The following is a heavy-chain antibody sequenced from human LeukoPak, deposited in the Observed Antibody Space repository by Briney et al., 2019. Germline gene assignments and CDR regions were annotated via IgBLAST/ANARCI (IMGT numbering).Heavy chain of an antibody. D-gene: IGHD5-12*01. Sequence: PGGSLRLSCAAMGLTSNYWMHWVRPAPGTGLVWDSRISGDGSTTFYADSVKGRFTISRDNSKNTLYLQMNSLRAEDTAVYYCTRGYSGYGNFDCWGQGTLVTVSS. CDR2: ISGDGSTT. CDR1: GLTSNYW. CDR3: TRGYSGYGNFDC. V-gene: IGHV3-74*01. J-gene: IGHJ4*02.